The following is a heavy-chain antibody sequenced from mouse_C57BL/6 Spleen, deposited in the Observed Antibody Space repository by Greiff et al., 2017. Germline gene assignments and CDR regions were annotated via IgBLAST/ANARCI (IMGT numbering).Heavy chain of an antibody. CDR3: ARSYYVTLYY. Sequence: EVMLVESGGGLVQPGGSLSLSCAASGFTFTDYYMSWVRQPPGKALEWLGFIRNKANGYTTEYSASVKGRFTISRDNSQSSLYLQMNALRAEDSATYDCARSYYVTLYYCGQGTTLTVSS. V-gene: IGHV7-3*01. D-gene: IGHD1-1*01. CDR2: IRNKANGYTT. J-gene: IGHJ2*01. CDR1: GFTFTDYY.